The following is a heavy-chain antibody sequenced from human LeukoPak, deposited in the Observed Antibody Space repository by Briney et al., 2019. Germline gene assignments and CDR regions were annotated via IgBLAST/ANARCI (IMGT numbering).Heavy chain of an antibody. CDR2: INHSGST. CDR1: GGSFSGYY. CDR3: ARGHKTPVYYYYMDV. V-gene: IGHV4-34*01. J-gene: IGHJ6*03. Sequence: SETLSLTCAVYGGSFSGYYWSWIRQPPGKGLEWIGEINHSGSTNYNPSLKSRVTISVDTSKNQFSLKLSSVTAADTAVYHCARGHKTPVYYYYMDVWGKGTTVTVSS.